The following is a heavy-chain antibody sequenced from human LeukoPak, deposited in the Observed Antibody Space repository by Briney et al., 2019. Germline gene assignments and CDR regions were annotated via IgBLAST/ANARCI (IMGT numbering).Heavy chain of an antibody. V-gene: IGHV3-21*01. D-gene: IGHD2-2*01. CDR1: GFTFSSYS. Sequence: GGSLRLSCAASGFTFSSYSMNWVRQAPGKGLEWVSSISSSSSYIYYADSVKGRFTISRDNAKNSLYLQMNSLRAEDTAVYYCARDRGGDIVVVPAAEFDPWGQGTLVTVSS. CDR3: ARDRGGDIVVVPAAEFDP. CDR2: ISSSSSYI. J-gene: IGHJ5*02.